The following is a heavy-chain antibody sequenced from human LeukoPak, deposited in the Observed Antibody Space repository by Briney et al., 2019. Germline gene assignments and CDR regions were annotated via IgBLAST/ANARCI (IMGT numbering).Heavy chain of an antibody. D-gene: IGHD4-17*01. CDR2: IYYSGST. CDR3: AKTSYGDYVLTDY. CDR1: GGSISSGGYY. Sequence: SETLSLTCTVSGGSISSGGYYWSWIRQHPGKGLEWIGYIYYSGSTYYNPSLKSRVTISVDTSKNQFSLKLSSVTAADTAVYYCAKTSYGDYVLTDYWGQGTLVTVSS. J-gene: IGHJ4*02. V-gene: IGHV4-31*03.